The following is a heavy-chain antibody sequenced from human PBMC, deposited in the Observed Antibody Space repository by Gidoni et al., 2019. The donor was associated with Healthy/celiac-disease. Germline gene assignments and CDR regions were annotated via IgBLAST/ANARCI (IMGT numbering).Heavy chain of an antibody. CDR2: ISYDGSNK. Sequence: QVQLVESGGGVVQPGRSLRLSCAASGFTFSSYGMHWVRQAPGKGLEWVAVISYDGSNKYYADSVKGRFTISRDKSKNTLYLQMNSLRAEDTAVYYCARGEGATTDYYYYGMDVWGQGTTVTVSS. CDR3: ARGEGATTDYYYYGMDV. D-gene: IGHD1-26*01. V-gene: IGHV3-30*03. CDR1: GFTFSSYG. J-gene: IGHJ6*02.